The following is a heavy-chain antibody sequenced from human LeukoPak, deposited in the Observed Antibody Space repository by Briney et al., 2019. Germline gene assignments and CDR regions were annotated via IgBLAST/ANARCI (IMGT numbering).Heavy chain of an antibody. J-gene: IGHJ3*01. CDR2: IGSSSTYV. D-gene: IGHD2-2*01. CDR3: AKDRSCSGSSCNVGS. CDR1: GFTFSTSS. V-gene: IGHV3-21*04. Sequence: GGSLRLSCAASGFTFSTSSMNWVRQAPGKGLEWVSYIGSSSTYVYYADSVKGRFTISRDNSKNTLFLQMNSLRAEDTAVYYCAKDRSCSGSSCNVGSWGQGTMVTVSS.